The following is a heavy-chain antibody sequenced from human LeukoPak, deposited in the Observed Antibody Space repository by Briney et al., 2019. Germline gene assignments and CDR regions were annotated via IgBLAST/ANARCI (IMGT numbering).Heavy chain of an antibody. Sequence: SETLSLTCSVSGGSISDYYWTWIRQPPGKGLEWIGNVYYSGSGKYNPSLKSRVTISVDTSKNQISVNVGSVTAADTAVYYCARGLSNFDFWGQGTLVTVSS. J-gene: IGHJ4*02. CDR3: ARGLSNFDF. V-gene: IGHV4-59*01. CDR1: GGSISDYY. CDR2: VYYSGSG.